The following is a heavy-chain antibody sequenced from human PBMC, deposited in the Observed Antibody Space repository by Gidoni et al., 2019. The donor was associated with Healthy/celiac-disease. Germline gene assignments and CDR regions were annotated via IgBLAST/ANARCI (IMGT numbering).Heavy chain of an antibody. V-gene: IGHV3-33*01. CDR3: ARDEQTIVVVAAFDY. CDR1: GFTFSSYG. CDR2: IWYDGSNK. J-gene: IGHJ4*02. D-gene: IGHD2-15*01. Sequence: QVQLVESGGGVVQPGRSLRLSWEASGFTFSSYGMHWVRQAPGKGLEWVAVIWYDGSNKYYADSVKGRFTISRDNSKNTLYLQMNSLRAEDTAVYYCARDEQTIVVVAAFDYWGQGTLVTVSS.